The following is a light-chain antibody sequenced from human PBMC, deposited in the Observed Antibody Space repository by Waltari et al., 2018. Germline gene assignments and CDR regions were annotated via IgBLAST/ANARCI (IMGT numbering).Light chain of an antibody. V-gene: IGLV2-23*02. Sequence: QSALPQPASVSGSPGQSITIPCPGTSSDVGRYNFVSWYQQHPGKAPQLIIYEVNKRPSGVSNRLSGSKSGNTASLTISGLQAEDESDYYCCSYAGRSTWVFGGGTKVTVL. CDR1: SSDVGRYNF. CDR3: CSYAGRSTWV. J-gene: IGLJ3*02. CDR2: EVN.